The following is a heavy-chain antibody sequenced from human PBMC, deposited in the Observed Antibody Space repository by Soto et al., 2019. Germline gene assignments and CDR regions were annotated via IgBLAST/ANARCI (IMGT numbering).Heavy chain of an antibody. CDR2: IIPIFGTA. J-gene: IGHJ6*02. D-gene: IGHD3-9*01. CDR1: GGTFSSYA. V-gene: IGHV1-69*13. CDR3: AREREGRGLRYFDWLLRYYYGMDV. Sequence: SVKVSCKDSGGTFSSYAISWVRQAPGQGLEWMGGIIPIFGTANYAQKFQGRVTITADESTSTAYMELSSLRSEDTAVYYCAREREGRGLRYFDWLLRYYYGMDVWGQGTTVTVSS.